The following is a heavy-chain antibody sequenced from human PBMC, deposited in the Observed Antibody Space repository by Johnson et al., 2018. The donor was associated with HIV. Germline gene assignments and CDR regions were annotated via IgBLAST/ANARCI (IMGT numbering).Heavy chain of an antibody. CDR2: ISYDGSNK. J-gene: IGHJ3*01. D-gene: IGHD6-19*01. CDR1: GFTFSSYA. Sequence: QVLLVESGGGVVRPGGSLRLSCAASGFTFSSYAMHWVRQAPGKGLEWVAVISYDGSNKYYADSVKGRFTISRDNSKNTLYLQMSSLRPEDTAVYYCAKIGQWRERLDAFDVWGQGTMVTVSS. CDR3: AKIGQWRERLDAFDV. V-gene: IGHV3-30-3*01.